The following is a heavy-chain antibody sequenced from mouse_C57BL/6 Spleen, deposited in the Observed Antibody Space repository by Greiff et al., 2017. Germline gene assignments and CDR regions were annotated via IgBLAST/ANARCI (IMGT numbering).Heavy chain of an antibody. Sequence: QVQLQQPGAELVKPGASVKLSCKASGYTFTSYWMQWVKQRPGQGLEWIGEIDPSDSYTNYNQTFKGKATLTVDTSSSKAYMQLSSLTSEDSAVYYSARADYYYGSSYEAWVAYWGQGTLVTVSA. V-gene: IGHV1-50*01. D-gene: IGHD1-1*01. CDR1: GYTFTSYW. J-gene: IGHJ3*01. CDR3: ARADYYYGSSYEAWVAY. CDR2: IDPSDSYT.